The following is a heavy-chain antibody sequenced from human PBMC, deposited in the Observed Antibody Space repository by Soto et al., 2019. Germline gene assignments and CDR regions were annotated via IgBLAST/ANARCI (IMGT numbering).Heavy chain of an antibody. V-gene: IGHV3-33*01. J-gene: IGHJ6*02. CDR2: IWYGGSNK. CDR1: GFTFSSYG. Sequence: QVQLVESGGGVVQPGRSLRLSCAASGFTFSSYGMHWVRQAPGKGLESVAVIWYGGSNKYYADSVKGRFTISRDNSKNTLYLQMNSLRAEDTAVYYCARDGGTDYYYYGMDVWGQGTTVTVSS. D-gene: IGHD1-1*01. CDR3: ARDGGTDYYYYGMDV.